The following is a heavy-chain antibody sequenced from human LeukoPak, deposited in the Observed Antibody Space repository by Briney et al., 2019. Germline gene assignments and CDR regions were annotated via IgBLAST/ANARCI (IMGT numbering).Heavy chain of an antibody. CDR1: GYTFTSYY. CDR3: ARDPYNYYDSSGYYAAPDY. V-gene: IGHV1-46*01. D-gene: IGHD3-22*01. Sequence: ASVKVSCKASGYTFTSYYMHWVRQAPGQGLEWMGIINPSGGSTSYAQKFQGRVTMTRDTSTSTVYMELSSLRSEDTAVYYCARDPYNYYDSSGYYAAPDYGGQRTLVTVSS. J-gene: IGHJ4*02. CDR2: INPSGGST.